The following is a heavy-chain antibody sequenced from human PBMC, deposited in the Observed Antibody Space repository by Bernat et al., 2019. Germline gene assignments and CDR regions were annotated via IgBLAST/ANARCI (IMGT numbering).Heavy chain of an antibody. V-gene: IGHV3-33*03. CDR3: ASLKGADY. Sequence: QVQLVESGGGVVQPGRSLRLSCAASGFTFSSYGMHWVRQAPGKGLEWVAVIWYDGSNKYYVDSVKGRFTISRDNAKNSLYLQMNSLRAEDTAVYYCASLKGADYWGQGTLVTVSS. CDR1: GFTFSSYG. J-gene: IGHJ4*02. CDR2: IWYDGSNK.